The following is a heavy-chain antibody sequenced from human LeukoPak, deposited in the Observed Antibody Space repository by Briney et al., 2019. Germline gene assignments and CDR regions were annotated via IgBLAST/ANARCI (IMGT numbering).Heavy chain of an antibody. J-gene: IGHJ4*02. CDR1: GYTCTSYY. Sequence: ASVKVSCKASGYTCTSYYMHWVRQAPGQGLEWMGIINPSGGSTSYAQKFQGRVTMTTDTSTSTAHMELRSLRSDDTAVYYCARDLVQYCSGGSCYSDYWGQGTLVTVSS. V-gene: IGHV1-46*01. CDR3: ARDLVQYCSGGSCYSDY. CDR2: INPSGGST. D-gene: IGHD2-15*01.